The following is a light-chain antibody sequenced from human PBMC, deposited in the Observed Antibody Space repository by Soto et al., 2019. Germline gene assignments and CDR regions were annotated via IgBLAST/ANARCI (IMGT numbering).Light chain of an antibody. Sequence: EIVLTQSPATLSLSPGERPTLSCRASQSVSSYLAWYQQKPGQAPRLXXYDASNRATGIPARFSGSGSGTDFTLTISSLEPEDFAVYYGQQRSNWPPITFGQGTKVDIK. V-gene: IGKV3-11*01. CDR2: DAS. J-gene: IGKJ1*01. CDR1: QSVSSY. CDR3: QQRSNWPPIT.